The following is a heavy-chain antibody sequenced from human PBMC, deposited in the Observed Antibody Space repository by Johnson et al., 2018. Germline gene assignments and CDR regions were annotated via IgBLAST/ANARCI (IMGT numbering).Heavy chain of an antibody. CDR1: GFTFSSYA. J-gene: IGHJ2*01. Sequence: QVQLVQSGGGLVQXGRSLRLSCAASGFTFSSYAMHWVRQAPGKGLEWVAVISYDGSNKYYADSVKGRFTISRDNSRNTLYLQMNNLRAEDTAVYYCAKDRGASGGWYFDLWGRGTLVTVSS. CDR2: ISYDGSNK. CDR3: AKDRGASGGWYFDL. V-gene: IGHV3-30*04. D-gene: IGHD2-15*01.